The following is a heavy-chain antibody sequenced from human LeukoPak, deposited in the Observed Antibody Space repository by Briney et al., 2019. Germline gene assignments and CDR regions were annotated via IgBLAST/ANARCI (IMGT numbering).Heavy chain of an antibody. CDR3: ARIRVPPYYGMDV. CDR2: IYYSGIT. CDR1: GGSISSSTYH. V-gene: IGHV4-39*01. D-gene: IGHD3-10*01. J-gene: IGHJ6*02. Sequence: SEALSLTCAVSGGSISSSTYHWGWIRQPPGKALEWIGTIYYSGITDYNPSLKSRVAISVDTSKNQFSLKVGSVTAADTAVYYCARIRVPPYYGMDVWGQGTTVTVSS.